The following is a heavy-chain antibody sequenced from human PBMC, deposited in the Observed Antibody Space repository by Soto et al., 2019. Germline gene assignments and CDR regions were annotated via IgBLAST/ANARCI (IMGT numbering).Heavy chain of an antibody. Sequence: GGSLRLSCAASGFSFNDYWMHWVRKAPGQGLLWVSRIHMDGRTTTYADSVKGRFTISRDNANNMMYLQMNSLRVEDTAVYYCVRGGLSGGFSNYGSWGQGALVTVSS. CDR2: IHMDGRTT. CDR1: GFSFNDYW. D-gene: IGHD1-26*01. J-gene: IGHJ5*02. V-gene: IGHV3-74*01. CDR3: VRGGLSGGFSNYGS.